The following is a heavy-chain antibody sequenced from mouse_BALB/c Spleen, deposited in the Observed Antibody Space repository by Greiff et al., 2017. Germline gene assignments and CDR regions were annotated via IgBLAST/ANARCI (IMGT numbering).Heavy chain of an antibody. CDR1: GFTFSDYG. Sequence: DVMLVESGGGLVQPGGSRKLSCAASGFTFSDYGMAWVRQAPGKGPEWVAFISNLAYSIYYADTVTGRFTISRENAKNTLYLEMSSLRSEDTAMYYCARDDYDFGFAYWGQGTLVTVSA. CDR3: ARDDYDFGFAY. CDR2: ISNLAYSI. V-gene: IGHV5-15*02. J-gene: IGHJ3*01. D-gene: IGHD2-4*01.